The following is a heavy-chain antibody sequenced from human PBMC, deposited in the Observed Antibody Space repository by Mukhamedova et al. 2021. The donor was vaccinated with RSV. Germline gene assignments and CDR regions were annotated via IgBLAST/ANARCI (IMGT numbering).Heavy chain of an antibody. Sequence: VRQAPGQRLEWMGWINAGNGNTKYSQKFQGRVTITRDTSASTAYMELSSLRSEDTAVYYCARDGGSGRYSMDVWGQGTTVTVSS. D-gene: IGHD3-10*01. CDR2: INAGNGNT. J-gene: IGHJ6*02. CDR3: ARDGGSGRYSMDV. V-gene: IGHV1-3*01.